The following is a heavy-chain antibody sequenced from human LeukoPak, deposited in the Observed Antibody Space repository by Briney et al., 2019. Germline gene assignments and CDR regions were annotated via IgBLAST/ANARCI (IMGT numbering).Heavy chain of an antibody. CDR1: GGSISGSY. J-gene: IGHJ4*02. CDR3: ARGNLRYCSSTSCYGLDA. CDR2: IYYSGNT. V-gene: IGHV4-59*01. Sequence: PSETLSPTCTVSGGSISGSYWSWIRQPPGKGLEWIGSIYYSGNTNYNPSLKSRVTISVDTSRNQFSLKLSSVTAADTAVYYCARGNLRYCSSTSCYGLDAWGQGALVTVSS. D-gene: IGHD2-2*01.